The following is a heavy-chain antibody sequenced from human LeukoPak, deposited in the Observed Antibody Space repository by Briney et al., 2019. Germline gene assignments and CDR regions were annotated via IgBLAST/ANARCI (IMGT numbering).Heavy chain of an antibody. CDR1: GYTFTSYA. J-gene: IGHJ4*02. CDR3: ARVYCSGGSCYSELLDY. V-gene: IGHV7-4-1*02. CDR2: INTNTGNP. Sequence: ASVKVSCKASGYTFTSYAMNWVRQAPGQGLEWMGWINTNTGNPTYAQGFTGRFVFSLDTSVSTAYPQISSLKAEDTAVYYCARVYCSGGSCYSELLDYWGQGTLVTVSS. D-gene: IGHD2-15*01.